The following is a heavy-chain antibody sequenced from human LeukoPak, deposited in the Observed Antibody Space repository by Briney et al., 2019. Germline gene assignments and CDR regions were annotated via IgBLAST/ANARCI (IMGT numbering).Heavy chain of an antibody. D-gene: IGHD6-19*01. Sequence: PSQTLSLTCTVSGGSISSDNYYCSWIRQPAGKGLEWIGRIYRSGSTNYNPSLKIRVTISVDTSKNQLSLKLRSVTAADTAVYYCAREGSGRTPYYYGMDVWGQGTTVTVSS. CDR3: AREGSGRTPYYYGMDV. V-gene: IGHV4-61*02. J-gene: IGHJ6*02. CDR2: IYRSGST. CDR1: GGSISSDNYY.